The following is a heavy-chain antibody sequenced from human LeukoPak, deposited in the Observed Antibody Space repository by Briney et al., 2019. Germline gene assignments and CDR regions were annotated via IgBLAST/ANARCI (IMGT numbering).Heavy chain of an antibody. D-gene: IGHD3-22*01. Sequence: SETLSLTCTVPGGSISSGDYYWSWIRQPPGKGLEWIGYIYYSGSTYYNPSLKSRVTISVDTSKNQFSLKLSSVTAADTAVYYCAREYYYDSSGYHHDAFDIWGQGTMVTVSS. CDR1: GGSISSGDYY. J-gene: IGHJ3*02. CDR3: AREYYYDSSGYHHDAFDI. CDR2: IYYSGST. V-gene: IGHV4-30-4*01.